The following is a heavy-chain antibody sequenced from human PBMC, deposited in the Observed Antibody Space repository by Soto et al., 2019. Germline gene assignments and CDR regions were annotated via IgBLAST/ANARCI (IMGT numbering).Heavy chain of an antibody. CDR3: ARRIAAAGPYYYYGMDV. V-gene: IGHV3-33*01. CDR2: IWYDGSNK. J-gene: IGHJ6*02. Sequence: GGSLRLSCAASGFTFSSYGMHWVRQAPGKGLEWVAVIWYDGSNKYYADSVKGRFTISRDNSKNTLYLQMNSLRAEDTAVYYCARRIAAAGPYYYYGMDVWGQGTTVTVSS. D-gene: IGHD6-13*01. CDR1: GFTFSSYG.